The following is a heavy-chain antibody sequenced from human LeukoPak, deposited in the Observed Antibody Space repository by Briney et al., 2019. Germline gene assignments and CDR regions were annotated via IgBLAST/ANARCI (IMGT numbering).Heavy chain of an antibody. V-gene: IGHV4-31*03. CDR1: GGSISSGGYY. D-gene: IGHD3-3*01. Sequence: SQTLSLTCTVSGGSISSGGYYWSWIRQHPGKGLEWIGYIYYSGSTYYNPSLKSRATISVDTSKNQFSLKLSSVTAADTAVYYCARDPLEYYYGMDVWGQGTTVTVSS. J-gene: IGHJ6*02. CDR3: ARDPLEYYYGMDV. CDR2: IYYSGST.